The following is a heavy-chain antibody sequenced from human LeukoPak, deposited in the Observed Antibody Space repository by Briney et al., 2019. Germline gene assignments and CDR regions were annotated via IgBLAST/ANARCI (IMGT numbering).Heavy chain of an antibody. CDR3: ARYRMATIGVGAFDI. CDR2: INPNSGGT. CDR1: GYTFTGYY. Sequence: ASVKVSCKASGYTFTGYYMHWVRQAPGQGLEWIGRINPNSGGTNYAQKFQGRVTMTRDTSISTAYMELSRLRSDDTAVYYCARYRMATIGVGAFDIWGQGTMVTVSS. D-gene: IGHD5-24*01. V-gene: IGHV1-2*06. J-gene: IGHJ3*02.